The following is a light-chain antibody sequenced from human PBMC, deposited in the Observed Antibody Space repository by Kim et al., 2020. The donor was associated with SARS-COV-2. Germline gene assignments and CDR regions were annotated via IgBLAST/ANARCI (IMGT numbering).Light chain of an antibody. CDR1: QSIDSW. Sequence: DIQMTQSPSTLSASVGDRVTITCRASQSIDSWLAWYQQKPGQAPKLLIYKASMLHSGVPSRFSGSGSGTEFTLTINGLQPDDFAMYFCQQYETYWTFGLGTKVDIK. J-gene: IGKJ1*01. CDR3: QQYETYWT. CDR2: KAS. V-gene: IGKV1-5*03.